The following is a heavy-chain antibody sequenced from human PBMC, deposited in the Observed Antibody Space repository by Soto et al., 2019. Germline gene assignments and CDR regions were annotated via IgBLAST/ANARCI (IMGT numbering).Heavy chain of an antibody. J-gene: IGHJ6*02. CDR1: GGTFSSYA. V-gene: IGHV1-69*13. Sequence: SVKVSCKASGGTFSSYAISWVRQAPGQGLEWMGGIVPIFGTANYAQKFQGRVTITADESTSTAYMELSSLRSEDTAVYYCARDPMTGSGYYYGMDVWGQGTTVTVSS. CDR2: IVPIFGTA. D-gene: IGHD3-10*01. CDR3: ARDPMTGSGYYYGMDV.